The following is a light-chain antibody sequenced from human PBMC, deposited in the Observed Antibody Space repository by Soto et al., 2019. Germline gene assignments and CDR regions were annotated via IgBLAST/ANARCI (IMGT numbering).Light chain of an antibody. CDR1: QSVSSSY. CDR2: GAS. CDR3: QQYGSSVYT. Sequence: EIVLTQSPGTLSLSPGERATLSCRASQSVSSSYLAWYQQKPGQPPRLLIYGASSRATGIPDRFSGGGSGTDFTLTISRLEPEDFAVYYCQQYGSSVYTFGQGTKLEIK. V-gene: IGKV3-20*01. J-gene: IGKJ2*01.